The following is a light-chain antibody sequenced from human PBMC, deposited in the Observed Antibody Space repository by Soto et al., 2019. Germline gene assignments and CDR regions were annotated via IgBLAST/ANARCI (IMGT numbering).Light chain of an antibody. CDR3: QQHNNWPRT. V-gene: IGKV3D-20*02. Sequence: EIVLTQSPGTLSLSPGERATLSCRASQSVSSSYLAWYQQKPGQAPRLLIYGASSRATGIPDRFSCSGTGRDCTLTVSRLEAEDFSVDYCQQHNNWPRTFGKGTKVDFK. J-gene: IGKJ1*01. CDR1: QSVSSSY. CDR2: GAS.